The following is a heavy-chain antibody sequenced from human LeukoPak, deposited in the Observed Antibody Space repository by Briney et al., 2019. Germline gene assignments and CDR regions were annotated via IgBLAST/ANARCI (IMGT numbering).Heavy chain of an antibody. CDR3: ARATRRQLWSFDY. CDR1: GFTFSSYS. V-gene: IGHV3-33*08. Sequence: GGSLRLSCAASGFTFSSYSMNWVRQAPGKGLEWVAVIWYDGSNKYYADSVKGRFTISRDNSKNTLYLQMNSLRAEDTAVYYCARATRRQLWSFDYWGQGTLVTVSS. D-gene: IGHD5-18*01. CDR2: IWYDGSNK. J-gene: IGHJ4*02.